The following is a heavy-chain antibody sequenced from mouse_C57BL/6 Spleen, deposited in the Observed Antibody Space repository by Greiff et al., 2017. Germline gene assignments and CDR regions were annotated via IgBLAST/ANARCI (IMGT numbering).Heavy chain of an antibody. J-gene: IGHJ3*01. CDR2: IDPSDSYT. V-gene: IGHV1-59*01. D-gene: IGHD2-3*01. CDR3: ARDRDGYPFAY. CDR1: GYTFTSYW. Sequence: QVQLQQPGAELVRPGTSVKLSCKASGYTFTSYWMHWVKQRPGQGLEWIGVIDPSDSYTNYNQKFKGKATLTVDTSSSTAYMQLSSLTSEDSAVXYCARDRDGYPFAYWGQGTLVTVSA.